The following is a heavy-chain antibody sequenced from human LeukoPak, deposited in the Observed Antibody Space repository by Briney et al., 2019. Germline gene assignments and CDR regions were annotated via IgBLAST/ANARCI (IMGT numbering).Heavy chain of an antibody. J-gene: IGHJ4*02. D-gene: IGHD6-13*01. CDR1: GGSFSGYY. CDR3: AGYSSSWLPAAYFDY. CDR2: INHSGST. V-gene: IGHV4-34*01. Sequence: SETLSLTCAVFGGSFSGYYWRWVRPRPGKRVGWIGEINHSGSTNYNPSLTSRVSIPVDTSKNQFSLKLSSVAAADTAVQYCAGYSSSWLPAAYFDYWGQGTLVTVSS.